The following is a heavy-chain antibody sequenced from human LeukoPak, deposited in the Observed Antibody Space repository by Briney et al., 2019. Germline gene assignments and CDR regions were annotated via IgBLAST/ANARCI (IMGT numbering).Heavy chain of an antibody. CDR3: ARAYYYDTSGHYFDY. J-gene: IGHJ4*02. CDR1: GGSFSGYY. D-gene: IGHD3-22*01. V-gene: IGHV4-34*01. CDR2: INHGGDT. Sequence: SETLSLTCAVYGGSFSGYYWNWIRQPPGKGLEWIGEINHGGDTNYNPSLKSRVTISVDTSKNQFSLKLSSVTAADTAVYYCARAYYYDTSGHYFDYWGQGTLVTVSS.